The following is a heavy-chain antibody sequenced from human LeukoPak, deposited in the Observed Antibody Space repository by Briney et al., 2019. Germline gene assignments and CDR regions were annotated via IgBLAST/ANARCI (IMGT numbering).Heavy chain of an antibody. CDR3: ARGGDYDYYYYMGV. Sequence: GGSLRLSCAASGFTFDDYGMSWVRQAPGKGLEWVSGINWNGGSTGYADSVKGRFPISRDNAKNSLYLQMNSLRAEDTALYYCARGGDYDYYYYMGVWGKGATVTVAS. V-gene: IGHV3-20*04. D-gene: IGHD2-21*02. CDR1: GFTFDDYG. CDR2: INWNGGST. J-gene: IGHJ6*03.